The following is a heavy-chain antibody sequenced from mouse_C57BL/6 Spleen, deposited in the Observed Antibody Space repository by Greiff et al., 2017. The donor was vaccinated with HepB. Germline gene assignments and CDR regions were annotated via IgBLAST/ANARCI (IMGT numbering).Heavy chain of an antibody. CDR2: ISDGGSYT. Sequence: EVQVVESGGGLVKPGGSLKLSCAASGFTFSSYAMSWVRQTPEKRLEWVATISDGGSYTYYPDNVKGRFTISRDKSKNNLYLQMSHLKSEDTAMYYCTRDQLLFDYWGQCTTLTVSS. J-gene: IGHJ2*01. CDR3: TRDQLLFDY. CDR1: GFTFSSYA. D-gene: IGHD4-1*02. V-gene: IGHV5-4*01.